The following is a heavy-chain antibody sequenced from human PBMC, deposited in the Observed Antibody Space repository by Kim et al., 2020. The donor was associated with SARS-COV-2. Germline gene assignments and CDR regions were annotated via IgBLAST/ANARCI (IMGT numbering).Heavy chain of an antibody. D-gene: IGHD2-21*02. Sequence: SQTLSLTCTVSGGSISSGGYYWSWIRQHPGKGLEWIGYIYYSGSTYYNPSLKSRVTISVDTSKNQFSLKLSSVTAADTAVYYCARVLAAYCGGDCYYRTFDYWGQGTLVTVSS. CDR3: ARVLAAYCGGDCYYRTFDY. V-gene: IGHV4-31*03. CDR1: GGSISSGGYY. J-gene: IGHJ4*02. CDR2: IYYSGST.